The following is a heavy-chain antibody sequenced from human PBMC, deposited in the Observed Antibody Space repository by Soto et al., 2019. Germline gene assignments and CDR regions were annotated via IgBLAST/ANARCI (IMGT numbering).Heavy chain of an antibody. Sequence: GGSLRLSCVVSGITFSTYRMHWVRQAPGKGLVWVSHIKSDGTVTHYTDSVRGRFIISRDNAKNTLFLQMNSLRAEDTDVYFCARENYDFWSGYYLDYWGQGTLVTVSS. CDR1: GITFSTYR. CDR3: ARENYDFWSGYYLDY. D-gene: IGHD3-3*01. J-gene: IGHJ4*02. V-gene: IGHV3-74*01. CDR2: IKSDGTVT.